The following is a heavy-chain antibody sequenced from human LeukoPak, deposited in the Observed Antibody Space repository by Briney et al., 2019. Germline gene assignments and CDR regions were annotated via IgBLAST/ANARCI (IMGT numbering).Heavy chain of an antibody. CDR3: ARPSLPEWAVAGNYFDY. J-gene: IGHJ4*02. D-gene: IGHD6-19*01. V-gene: IGHV5-51*03. Sequence: GESLKISCKGSGYSFTSYWIGWVRQMPGKGLEWMGIIYPGDSDTRYSPSFQGQVTISADKSISTAYLQWSSLKASDIAMYYCARPSLPEWAVAGNYFDYWGQGTLVTVSS. CDR1: GYSFTSYW. CDR2: IYPGDSDT.